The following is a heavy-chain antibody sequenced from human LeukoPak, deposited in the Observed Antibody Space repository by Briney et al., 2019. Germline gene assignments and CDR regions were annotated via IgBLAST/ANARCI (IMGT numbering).Heavy chain of an antibody. D-gene: IGHD3-10*01. CDR2: ISYDGSNK. V-gene: IGHV3-30-3*01. CDR3: AKGLWFGSYRWFDP. J-gene: IGHJ5*02. CDR1: GFTFSSYA. Sequence: GGSLRLSCAASGFTFSSYAMHWVRQAPGKGLEWVAVISYDGSNKYYADSVKGRFTISRDNSKNMLYLQMNSLRAEDTAVYYCAKGLWFGSYRWFDPWGQGTLVTVSS.